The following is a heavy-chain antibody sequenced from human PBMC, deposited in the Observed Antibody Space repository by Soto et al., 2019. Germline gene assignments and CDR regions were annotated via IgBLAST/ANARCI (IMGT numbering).Heavy chain of an antibody. CDR3: ATPYLDY. CDR1: GYPLTELS. CDR2: FDPEDGET. V-gene: IGHV1-24*01. Sequence: ASVKVSCTVSGYPLTELSMHWVRQAPGKGLEWMGGFDPEDGETIYAQKFQGRVTMTEDTSTDTAYMELSSLRSEATAVYYCATPYLDYWGQGTLVTVSS. J-gene: IGHJ4*02.